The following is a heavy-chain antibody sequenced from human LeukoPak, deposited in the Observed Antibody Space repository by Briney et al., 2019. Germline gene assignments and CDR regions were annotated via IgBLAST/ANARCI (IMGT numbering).Heavy chain of an antibody. J-gene: IGHJ2*01. V-gene: IGHV3-30*18. CDR1: GFTFSSYG. Sequence: GGSLRLSCAASGFTFSSYGMHWVRQAPGKGPEWVAVVSYDGNNKYYGDSVKSRFTISRDNSKNTLYLQMNSLRPEDTAVYYCADDQQWLPFDLWGRGTLVTVSS. D-gene: IGHD6-19*01. CDR2: VSYDGNNK. CDR3: ADDQQWLPFDL.